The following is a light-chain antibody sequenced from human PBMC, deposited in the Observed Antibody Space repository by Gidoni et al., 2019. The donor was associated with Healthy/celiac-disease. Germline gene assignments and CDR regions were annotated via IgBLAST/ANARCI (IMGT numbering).Light chain of an antibody. V-gene: IGKV1-39*01. CDR3: QQSYSTPPT. J-gene: IGKJ4*01. CDR1: ASISSY. Sequence: DIQMTQSPSSLSASVGARVTITCPTSASISSYLNWYQQKPGKAPKLLIYAASSLQSGVPSRFSGSGSGTDFTLTISSLQPEDFATYYCQQSYSTPPTFGGGTKVEIK. CDR2: AAS.